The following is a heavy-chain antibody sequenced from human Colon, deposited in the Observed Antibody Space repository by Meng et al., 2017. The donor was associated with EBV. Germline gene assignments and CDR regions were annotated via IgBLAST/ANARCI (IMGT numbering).Heavy chain of an antibody. Sequence: QMQLQESGPGLAQPSGXLSLTCAVSGGSISISTWWSWVRQPPGKGLEWIGEIYHSGGTNYNPSLRGRVTISLDKSKNQFSLTLRSVTAADTAVYYCARDPYATGWAGWGQGTLVTVSS. CDR1: GGSISISTW. CDR2: IYHSGGT. D-gene: IGHD6-19*01. J-gene: IGHJ4*02. CDR3: ARDPYATGWAG. V-gene: IGHV4-4*02.